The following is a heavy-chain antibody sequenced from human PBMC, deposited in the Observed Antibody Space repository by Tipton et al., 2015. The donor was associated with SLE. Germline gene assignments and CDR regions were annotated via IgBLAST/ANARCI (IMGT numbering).Heavy chain of an antibody. CDR2: ISSSGSTI. D-gene: IGHD2-2*01. J-gene: IGHJ6*02. CDR3: AKGSSSRTPGWYYYYYGMDV. V-gene: IGHV3-11*04. Sequence: SLRLSCAASGFTFSDYYMSWIRQAPGKGLEWVSYISSSGSTIYYADSVKGRFTISRDNSKNTLYLQMNSLRAEDTAVYYCAKGSSSRTPGWYYYYYGMDVWGQGTTVTVSS. CDR1: GFTFSDYY.